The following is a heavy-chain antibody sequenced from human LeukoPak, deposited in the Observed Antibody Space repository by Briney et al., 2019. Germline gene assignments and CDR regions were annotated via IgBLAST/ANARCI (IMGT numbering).Heavy chain of an antibody. V-gene: IGHV4-59*01. CDR2: IHYSGST. CDR1: GGSISSYY. D-gene: IGHD3-16*02. J-gene: IGHJ4*02. Sequence: SETLSLTCTVSGGSISSYYWSWIRQPPGKGLEWIAYIHYSGSTNYTPSLRSRVTISVDTSKNQLSLKLTSVTAADTAVYYCANQGTSYPYYFDYWGQGNLVTVSS. CDR3: ANQGTSYPYYFDY.